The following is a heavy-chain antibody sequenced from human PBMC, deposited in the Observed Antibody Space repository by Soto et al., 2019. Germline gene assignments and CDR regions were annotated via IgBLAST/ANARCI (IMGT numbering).Heavy chain of an antibody. J-gene: IGHJ6*02. D-gene: IGHD1-26*01. CDR2: ISSSSSYI. V-gene: IGHV3-21*04. Sequence: PGGSLRLSCAASGFTFSSYSMNWVRQAPGKGLEWVSSISSSSSYIYYADSVKGRFTISRDNAKNSLHLQMNSLRVDDTAVYFCAIGPGWEPGLSTFYAMGVWGQGTTVTVSS. CDR1: GFTFSSYS. CDR3: AIGPGWEPGLSTFYAMGV.